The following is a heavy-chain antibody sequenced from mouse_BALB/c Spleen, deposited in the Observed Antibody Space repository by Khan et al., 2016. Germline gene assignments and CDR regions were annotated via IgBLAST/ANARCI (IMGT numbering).Heavy chain of an antibody. CDR1: GYTFTNYG. J-gene: IGHJ2*01. CDR2: INTNTGEP. D-gene: IGHD1-1*01. CDR3: ARGGITTVVAPPDY. Sequence: QIQLVQSGPELKKPGETVKISCKASGYTFTNYGMNWVKQAPGKGLKWMGWINTNTGEPTYAEEFKGRFAFSLETSASTAYLQINNLKNEDTATDYCARGGITTVVAPPDYWGQGTTLTVSS. V-gene: IGHV9-3*02.